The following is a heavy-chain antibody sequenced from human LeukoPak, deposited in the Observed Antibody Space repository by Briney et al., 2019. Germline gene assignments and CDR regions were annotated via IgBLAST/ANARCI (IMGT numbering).Heavy chain of an antibody. Sequence: SETLSLTCNVSGDSISSYYCSWIRQPPGKGLEWIGYISYSGSTNYNPSLKSRVTISVDTSKNQFSLKLSSVTAADTAVYYCARRMEDGYNYDYFDYWGQGTLVTVSS. J-gene: IGHJ4*02. CDR1: GDSISSYY. V-gene: IGHV4-59*08. D-gene: IGHD5-24*01. CDR3: ARRMEDGYNYDYFDY. CDR2: ISYSGST.